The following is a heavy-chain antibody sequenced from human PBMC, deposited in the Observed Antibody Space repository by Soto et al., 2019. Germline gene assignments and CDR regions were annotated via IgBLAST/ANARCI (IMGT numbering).Heavy chain of an antibody. CDR1: GFTIRNNY. V-gene: IGHV3-66*01. CDR2: IYSGGTT. Sequence: GGSLRLSCAASGFTIRNNYMSWVRLPPGKGLEWVSVIYSGGTTMHADSVRGRFTISRDTSKNILYLDMNSLRVEDTATYFCARAAYQPDSFDSWGQGTRVTVSS. CDR3: ARAAYQPDSFDS. D-gene: IGHD2-2*01. J-gene: IGHJ4*02.